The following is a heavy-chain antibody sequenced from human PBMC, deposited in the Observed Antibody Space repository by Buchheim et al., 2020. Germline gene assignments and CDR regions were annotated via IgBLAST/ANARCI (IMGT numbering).Heavy chain of an antibody. Sequence: EVQLLESGGDLVQPGGSLRLSCAGSGFTSINHALNWVRQAPGKGLEWVSSITCGGGTTYYADSVKGRFTIARDNSRSTPSLQLNSLRAEDTATYFCTRSMAVAGYSFYYYGMDVWGPGTT. D-gene: IGHD6-19*01. J-gene: IGHJ6*02. CDR3: TRSMAVAGYSFYYYGMDV. CDR2: ITCGGGTT. V-gene: IGHV3-23*01. CDR1: GFTSINHA.